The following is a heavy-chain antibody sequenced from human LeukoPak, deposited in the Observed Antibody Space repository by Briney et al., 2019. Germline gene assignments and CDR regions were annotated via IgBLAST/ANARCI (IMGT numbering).Heavy chain of an antibody. J-gene: IGHJ4*02. CDR2: ISGSGGST. D-gene: IGHD1-1*01. CDR3: AKVRTGHYFDY. V-gene: IGHV3-23*01. CDR1: GFTFSSYA. Sequence: GGSLRLSCAASGFTFSSYAMSWVRQAPGKGLEWVSAISGSGGSTYYADSVKGRFTISRDNSNNTLFLQMNSLRAEDTAVYYCAKVRTGHYFDYWGQGTLVTVSS.